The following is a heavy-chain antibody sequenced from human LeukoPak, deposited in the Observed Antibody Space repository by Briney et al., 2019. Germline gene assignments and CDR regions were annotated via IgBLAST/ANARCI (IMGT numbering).Heavy chain of an antibody. J-gene: IGHJ4*02. D-gene: IGHD2-2*01. V-gene: IGHV3-15*01. CDR3: TTLAAVLCSNTSCYDSFDY. CDR2: IKGKTDGGTT. CDR1: GFTFSSYS. Sequence: PGGSLRLSCAASGFTFSSYSMNWVRQAPGKGLEWVGRIKGKTDGGTTDYAAAVKGRFTIERDDTKNRLYLQMNSLKIEDTAVYYCTTLAAVLCSNTSCYDSFDYWGQGTQVTVSS.